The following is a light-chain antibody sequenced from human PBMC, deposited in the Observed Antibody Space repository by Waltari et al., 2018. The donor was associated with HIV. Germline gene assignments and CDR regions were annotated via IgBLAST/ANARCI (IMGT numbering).Light chain of an antibody. CDR3: CSYAGSYGVV. J-gene: IGLJ2*01. CDR2: DVS. CDR1: SRDVGGYNY. V-gene: IGLV2-11*01. Sequence: QSALTQPRSVSGSPGQSVTISCTGPSRDVGGYNYVSWYQQHPGKAPKLMIYDVSKRPSGVPDRFSGSKSGNTASLTISGLQAEDEADYYCCSYAGSYGVVFGGGTKLTVL.